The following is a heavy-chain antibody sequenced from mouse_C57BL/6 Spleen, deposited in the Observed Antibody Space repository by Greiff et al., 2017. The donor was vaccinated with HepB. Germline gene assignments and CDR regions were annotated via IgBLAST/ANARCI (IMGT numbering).Heavy chain of an antibody. Sequence: EVKLMESGGDLVKPGGSLKLSCAASGFTFSSYGMSWVRQTPDKRLEWVATISSGGSYTYYPDSVKGRFTISRDNAKNTLYLQMSSLKSEDTAMYYCARQNGSSSYYFDYWGQGTTLTVSS. CDR2: ISSGGSYT. J-gene: IGHJ2*01. D-gene: IGHD1-1*01. CDR3: ARQNGSSSYYFDY. CDR1: GFTFSSYG. V-gene: IGHV5-6*01.